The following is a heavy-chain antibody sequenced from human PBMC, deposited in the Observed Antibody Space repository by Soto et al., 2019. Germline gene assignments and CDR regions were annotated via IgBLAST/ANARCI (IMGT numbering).Heavy chain of an antibody. CDR2: IYYSGTT. J-gene: IGHJ4*02. V-gene: IGHV4-28*01. Sequence: PSETLSLTCAVSGYSISSSNWWGWIRQPPGKGLEWIGYIYYSGTTYYNPSLKSLVTMLVDTSKNQFSLKLTSVTAVDTAVYYCARREIQGPIDYWGQGTLVTSPQ. D-gene: IGHD1-26*01. CDR3: ARREIQGPIDY. CDR1: GYSISSSNW.